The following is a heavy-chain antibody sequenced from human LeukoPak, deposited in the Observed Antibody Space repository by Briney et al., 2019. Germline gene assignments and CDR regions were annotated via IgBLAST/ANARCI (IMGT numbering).Heavy chain of an antibody. J-gene: IGHJ6*03. Sequence: GESLKISCKGSGYSFTSYWIGWVRQMPGKGLEWMGIIYPGDSDTRYSPSFQGQVTISADKSISTAYLQWSSLKASDTAMYYCARHAYNWNYNYYYMDVWGKGTTVTVSS. CDR3: ARHAYNWNYNYYYMDV. V-gene: IGHV5-51*01. D-gene: IGHD1-20*01. CDR2: IYPGDSDT. CDR1: GYSFTSYW.